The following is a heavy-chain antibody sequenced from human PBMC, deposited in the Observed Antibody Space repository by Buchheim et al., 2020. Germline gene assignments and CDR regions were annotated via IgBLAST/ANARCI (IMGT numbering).Heavy chain of an antibody. CDR3: ARHAATSRYYYYYGMDV. D-gene: IGHD5-24*01. CDR2: IDPSDSYT. CDR1: GYSFTSYW. V-gene: IGHV5-10-1*03. J-gene: IGHJ6*02. Sequence: EVQLVQSGAEVKKPGESLRISCKGSGYSFTSYWISWVRQMPGKGLEWMGRIDPSDSYTNYSPSFQGHVTISADKSISTAYPQWSSLKASDTAMYYCARHAATSRYYYYYGMDVWGQGTT.